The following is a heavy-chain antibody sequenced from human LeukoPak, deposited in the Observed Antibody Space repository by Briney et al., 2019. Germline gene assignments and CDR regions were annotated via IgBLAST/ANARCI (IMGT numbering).Heavy chain of an antibody. CDR3: AKDLQEPHSSGWYRAFDI. J-gene: IGHJ3*02. CDR1: GFTFRSYA. CDR2: ISGSGGST. Sequence: PGGSLRLSCAASGFTFRSYAMSWVRQAPGKGLEWVSAISGSGGSTYYADSVKGRFTISRDNSKNTLYLQMNSLRAEDTAVYYCAKDLQEPHSSGWYRAFDIWGQGTMVTVSS. D-gene: IGHD6-19*01. V-gene: IGHV3-23*01.